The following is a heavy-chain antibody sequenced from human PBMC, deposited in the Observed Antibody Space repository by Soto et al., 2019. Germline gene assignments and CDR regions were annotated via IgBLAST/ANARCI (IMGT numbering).Heavy chain of an antibody. CDR3: AIFIVSRHSRRTHFRIEV. CDR2: SNHSGST. V-gene: IGHV4-34*01. J-gene: IGHJ6*02. Sequence: GKGLEWIGESNHSGSTNYNPSLKSRVTISVDTSKNQFSLKLSSVTAADTAVYYCAIFIVSRHSRRTHFRIEVWGQ. D-gene: IGHD1-1*01.